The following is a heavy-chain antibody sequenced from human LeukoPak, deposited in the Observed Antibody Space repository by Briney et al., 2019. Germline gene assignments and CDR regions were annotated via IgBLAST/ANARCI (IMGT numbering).Heavy chain of an antibody. CDR2: IYYSGST. CDR1: GGSISSAYDY. J-gene: IGHJ4*02. CDR3: ARESSSGWFYFDY. D-gene: IGHD6-19*01. Sequence: SETLSLTSTVSGGSISSAYDYWSWIRQPPGKGLEWIGYIYYSGSTYYNPSLKSRVTISVDTSKKQFSLKLTSVTAADTAVYYCARESSSGWFYFDYWGQGILVTVSS. V-gene: IGHV4-31*03.